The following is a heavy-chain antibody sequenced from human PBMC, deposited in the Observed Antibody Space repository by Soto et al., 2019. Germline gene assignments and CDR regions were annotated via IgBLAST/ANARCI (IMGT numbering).Heavy chain of an antibody. V-gene: IGHV3-30*18. CDR1: GFTFSSYG. D-gene: IGHD5-18*01. CDR2: ISYDGSNK. J-gene: IGHJ4*02. CDR3: AKPWIQLWLQPHFFDY. Sequence: GGSLRLSCAASGFTFSSYGMHWVRQAPGKGLEWVAVISYDGSNKYYADSVKGRFTISRDNSKNTLYLQMNSLRAEDTAVYYCAKPWIQLWLQPHFFDYWGQGTLVTVSS.